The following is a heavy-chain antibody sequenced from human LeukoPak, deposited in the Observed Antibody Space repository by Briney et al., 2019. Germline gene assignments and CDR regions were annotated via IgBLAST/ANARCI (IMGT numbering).Heavy chain of an antibody. V-gene: IGHV3-21*01. D-gene: IGHD2-2*01. CDR1: GFPFSSYS. CDR2: ISSSSSYI. Sequence: GGSLRLSCSASGFPFSSYSMNWVRQAPGKGLEWVSSISSSSSYIYYADSVKGRFTISRDNAKSSLYLQMNSLRAEDTAVYCSARPQCSSTSCWFDYWGQGNLVTVSS. CDR3: ARPQCSSTSCWFDY. J-gene: IGHJ4*02.